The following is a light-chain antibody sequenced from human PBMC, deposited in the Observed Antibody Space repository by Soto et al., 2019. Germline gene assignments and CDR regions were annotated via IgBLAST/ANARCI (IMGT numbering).Light chain of an antibody. CDR1: QSISGT. Sequence: ELVLTQSPGTLSVSPGGRATLSCRASQSISGTLAWYQQKPGQAPRLLIHGASTRAPGFPARFSGSGSGTDFTLTISSLQSEDFAVYYCQQYNNWPWTFGQGTKVDIK. CDR2: GAS. V-gene: IGKV3-15*01. J-gene: IGKJ1*01. CDR3: QQYNNWPWT.